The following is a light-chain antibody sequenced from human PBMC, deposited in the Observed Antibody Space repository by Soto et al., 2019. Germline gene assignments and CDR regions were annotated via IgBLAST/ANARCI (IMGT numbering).Light chain of an antibody. V-gene: IGKV1-27*01. CDR2: AAS. J-gene: IGKJ3*01. CDR3: QRYNSAPRT. CDR1: QGSSNY. Sequence: DIQMTQSPSSLSASVGDRVSITCRASQGSSNYLAWYQQKPGRVPKLLIYAASTLQSGVPSRFNGSGSGTEFILTISRLQHEDVATYYCQRYNSAPRTFGPGTKVDIK.